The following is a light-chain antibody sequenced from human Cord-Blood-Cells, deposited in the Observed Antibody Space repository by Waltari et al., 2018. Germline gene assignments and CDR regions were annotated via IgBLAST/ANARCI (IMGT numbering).Light chain of an antibody. Sequence: EIVLTQSPGTLSLSPGERAPLSCRASQSVRSIYLAWYQQKPGQAPRVLIYGASSRATGIPDRFSGSGSGTDFTLTISRLEPEDFAVYYCQQYGSSPPYTFGQWTKLEIK. V-gene: IGKV3-20*01. J-gene: IGKJ2*01. CDR1: QSVRSIY. CDR3: QQYGSSPPYT. CDR2: GAS.